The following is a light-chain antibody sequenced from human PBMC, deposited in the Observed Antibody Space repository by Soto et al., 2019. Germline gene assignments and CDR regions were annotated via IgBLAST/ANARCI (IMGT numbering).Light chain of an antibody. J-gene: IGLJ2*01. Sequence: HSVLTQPPSVSAAPGQRVTISCSGSTSNIGFSFVSWYQQVPGTAPKLLIYDNNRRPSGIPDRFSGSKHGTSVTLDITGLQTGDEADYYCGTWDVSLSAVVFGGGTKLTVL. V-gene: IGLV1-51*01. CDR2: DNN. CDR1: TSNIGFSF. CDR3: GTWDVSLSAVV.